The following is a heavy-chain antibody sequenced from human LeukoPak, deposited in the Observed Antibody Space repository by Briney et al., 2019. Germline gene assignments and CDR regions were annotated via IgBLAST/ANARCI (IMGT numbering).Heavy chain of an antibody. CDR2: IYRGGST. V-gene: IGHV3-53*01. D-gene: IGHD1-26*01. Sequence: GGSLRLSCAASGFTVSSNYMSWARQAPGKGLEWVSVIYRGGSTYYADSVKGRFTISRDNSKNTLYLQMYSLRAEDTAVYYCARDGGSYYFDYWGQGTLVTVSS. CDR3: ARDGGSYYFDY. J-gene: IGHJ4*02. CDR1: GFTVSSNY.